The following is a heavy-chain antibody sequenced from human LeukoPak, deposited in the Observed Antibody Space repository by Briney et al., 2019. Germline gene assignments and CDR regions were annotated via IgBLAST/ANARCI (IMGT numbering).Heavy chain of an antibody. CDR2: ISSGGGTK. D-gene: IGHD5-12*01. V-gene: IGHV3-48*03. CDR3: AGPTVATFDY. Sequence: GGSLRLSCAASGFTFSGYEMNWVRQAPGKGLEWVSYISSGGGTKYYADSVKGRFTISRDNAKHSLSLQMNSLRAEDTAVYYCAGPTVATFDYWGKGTLVTVSS. J-gene: IGHJ4*02. CDR1: GFTFSGYE.